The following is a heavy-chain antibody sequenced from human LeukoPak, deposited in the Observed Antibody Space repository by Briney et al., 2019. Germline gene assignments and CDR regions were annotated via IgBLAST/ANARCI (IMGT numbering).Heavy chain of an antibody. CDR2: IYYSGST. D-gene: IGHD2-15*01. J-gene: IGHJ4*02. Sequence: SETLSLTCTVSGGSISGSSYYWGWIRQPPGKGLEWIGSIYYSGSTYYNPSLKSRVTISVDTSKNQFSLKLSSVTAADTAVYYCASGRISQAYWGQGTLVTVSS. CDR3: ASGRISQAY. V-gene: IGHV4-39*01. CDR1: GGSISGSSYY.